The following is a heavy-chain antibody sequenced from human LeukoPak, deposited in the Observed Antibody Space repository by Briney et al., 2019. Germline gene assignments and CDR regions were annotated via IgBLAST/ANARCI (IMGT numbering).Heavy chain of an antibody. D-gene: IGHD2-2*01. V-gene: IGHV3-23*01. CDR2: ISGSGGST. CDR1: GFTFSSYA. CDR3: AKVGQGVVVVPAAPVSY. Sequence: PGASLRLSWAASGFTFSSYAMSWVRQAPGKGLEWVSAISGSGGSTYYADSVKGRFTISRDNSKNTLYLQMNSLRAEDTAVYYCAKVGQGVVVVPAAPVSYWGQGTLVTVSS. J-gene: IGHJ4*02.